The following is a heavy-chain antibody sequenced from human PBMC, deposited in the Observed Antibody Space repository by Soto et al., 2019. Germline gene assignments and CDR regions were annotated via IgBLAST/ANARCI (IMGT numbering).Heavy chain of an antibody. CDR2: IYYSGST. V-gene: IGHV4-30-4*01. CDR3: ARDRGWFYVDD. CDR1: GGAINSGDYY. D-gene: IGHD3-10*01. Sequence: QVRLQESGPGLVKPSQTLSLTCIVSGGAINSGDYYWSWFRQPPGNGLAWIGYIYYSGSTYYNPSHKSRLTISVDTSKNQFSRNRSSVTAADTAVYYGARDRGWFYVDDGGQGTLVTVSS. J-gene: IGHJ4*02.